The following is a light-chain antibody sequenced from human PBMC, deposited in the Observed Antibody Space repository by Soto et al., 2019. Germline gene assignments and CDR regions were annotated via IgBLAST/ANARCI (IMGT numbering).Light chain of an antibody. CDR2: DAS. CDR1: HDITSY. CDR3: QKCDYLPI. V-gene: IGKV1-33*01. J-gene: IGKJ3*01. Sequence: DIPMTQSPSSLSASVGDRATITCQASHDITSYLNWYQHKPGKAPKLLIYDASILEAGVPSRFSGSGSGTHVTFTIGSLQPEDVATYYCQKCDYLPIFGPGTTVDFK.